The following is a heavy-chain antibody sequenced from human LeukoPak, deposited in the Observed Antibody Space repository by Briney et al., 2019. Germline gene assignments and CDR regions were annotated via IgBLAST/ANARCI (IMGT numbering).Heavy chain of an antibody. CDR3: AKDYFGSLEY. D-gene: IGHD2/OR15-2a*01. CDR2: IKSDGGT. V-gene: IGHV3-74*03. J-gene: IGHJ4*02. CDR1: GFDFSVAW. Sequence: GGSLRLSCAASGFDFSVAWMHWVRQAPGKGLVWVSVIKSDGGTAYADSAKGRFTISRDNAKNTVYLQMNSLRDEDTAVYYCAKDYFGSLEYWGQGTLVTVSS.